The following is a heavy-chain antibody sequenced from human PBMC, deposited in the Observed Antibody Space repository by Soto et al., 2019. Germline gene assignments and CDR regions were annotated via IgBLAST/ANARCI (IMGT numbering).Heavy chain of an antibody. Sequence: QVQLQESGPGLVKPSQTLSLTCTVSGGSITSSGYYWSWIRQHPGEGREWIGFTSNSGATSYNPSLNSRVTISVDTSSNQSALNLKSLTAAHTAVYYCARGGGSTKVDYWGQGTLVTVSP. J-gene: IGHJ4*02. CDR3: ARGGGSTKVDY. D-gene: IGHD2-2*01. V-gene: IGHV4-31*03. CDR2: TSNSGAT. CDR1: GGSITSSGYY.